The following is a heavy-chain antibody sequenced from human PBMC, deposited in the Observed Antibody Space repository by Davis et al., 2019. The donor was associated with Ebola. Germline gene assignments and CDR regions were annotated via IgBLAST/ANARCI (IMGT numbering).Heavy chain of an antibody. J-gene: IGHJ3*01. CDR1: GFTFSSYA. D-gene: IGHD6-19*01. CDR3: AKDTSNVWFDV. V-gene: IGHV3-30-3*01. Sequence: GESLKISCAASGFTFSSYAMHWVRQAPGKGLEWVAVISYDGSNKYYADSVKGQFTISRDNSKNTLYLQMNSLRVEDTAIYYCAKDTSNVWFDVWGPGTMVTVSS. CDR2: ISYDGSNK.